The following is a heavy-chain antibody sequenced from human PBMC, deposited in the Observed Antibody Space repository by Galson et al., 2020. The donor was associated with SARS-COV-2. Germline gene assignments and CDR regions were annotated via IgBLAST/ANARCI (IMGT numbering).Heavy chain of an antibody. Sequence: GESLKISCAASGFTFSSYWMHWVRQAPGKGLVWVSRINSDGSSTSYADSVKGRFTISRDNAKNTLYLQMNSLRAEDTAVYYCAREGVDITIYMDVWGKGTTVTVSS. CDR1: GFTFSSYW. V-gene: IGHV3-74*01. CDR3: AREGVDITIYMDV. D-gene: IGHD3-3*01. CDR2: INSDGSST. J-gene: IGHJ6*03.